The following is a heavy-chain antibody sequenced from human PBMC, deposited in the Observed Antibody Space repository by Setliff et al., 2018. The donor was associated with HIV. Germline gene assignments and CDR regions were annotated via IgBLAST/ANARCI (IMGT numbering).Heavy chain of an antibody. CDR2: ISSASSYI. J-gene: IGHJ6*02. Sequence: GSLRLSCAASGFTFSSFEMNWVRQAPGKGLEWVSSISSASSYIYYEDSVKGRFTVSRDNAEHSLYLQMDSLRVEDTAVYYCARDPGRYNGMDVWGQGTTVTVSS. D-gene: IGHD1-20*01. V-gene: IGHV3-21*01. CDR1: GFTFSSFE. CDR3: ARDPGRYNGMDV.